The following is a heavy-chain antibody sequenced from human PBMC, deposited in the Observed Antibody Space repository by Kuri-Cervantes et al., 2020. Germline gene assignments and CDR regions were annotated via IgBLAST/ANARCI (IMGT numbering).Heavy chain of an antibody. CDR2: IIPIFGTA. Sequence: SVKVSCKASGGTFSSYAISWVRQAPGQGLEWMGGIIPIFGTANYAQKFQGRVTITADESTSTAYRELSSLRSEDTAVYYCATSYMVQGVIIPPNFDYWGQGTLVTVSS. V-gene: IGHV1-69*13. CDR3: ATSYMVQGVIIPPNFDY. D-gene: IGHD3-10*01. J-gene: IGHJ4*02. CDR1: GGTFSSYA.